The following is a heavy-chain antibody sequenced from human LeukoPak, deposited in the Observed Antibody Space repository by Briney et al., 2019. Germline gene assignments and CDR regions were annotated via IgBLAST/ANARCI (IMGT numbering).Heavy chain of an antibody. J-gene: IGHJ6*03. CDR3: ARAPDCGPTSCFLGGYYMDD. CDR2: MYHSGHT. CDR1: GDSISSGYY. D-gene: IGHD2-21*01. V-gene: IGHV4-38-2*02. Sequence: PSETLSLTCTVSGDSISSGYYWGWIRQPPGRPLEWIGRMYHSGHTSYNPSLKSRVTISLDTSNNQFSLKLTSVTAADSAISYCARAPDCGPTSCFLGGYYMDDWGKGTTVTVSS.